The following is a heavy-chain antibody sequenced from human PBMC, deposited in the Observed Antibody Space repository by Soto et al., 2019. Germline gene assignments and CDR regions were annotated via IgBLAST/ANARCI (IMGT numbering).Heavy chain of an antibody. V-gene: IGHV4-39*01. J-gene: IGHJ4*02. CDR3: ASSGSYLWELDY. CDR1: GGSISSSSYY. CDR2: IYYSGST. D-gene: IGHD1-26*01. Sequence: SETLSLTCTVSGGSISSSSYYWGWIRQPPGKGLEWIGSIYYSGSTYYNPSLKSRVTISVDTSKNQFSLKLSSVTAADTAVYYCASSGSYLWELDYWGQGTLVTVSS.